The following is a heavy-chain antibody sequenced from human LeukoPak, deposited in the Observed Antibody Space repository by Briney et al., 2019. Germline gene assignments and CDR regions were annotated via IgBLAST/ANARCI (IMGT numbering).Heavy chain of an antibody. D-gene: IGHD6-13*01. J-gene: IGHJ4*02. CDR3: AKDLVATMKSSSWYPYYFDY. CDR1: GFTFSSYA. V-gene: IGHV3-23*01. Sequence: GGSLRLSCAASGFTFSSYAMSWVRQAPGKGLEWVSAISGSGGSTYYADSVKGRFTISRDNSKNTPYLQMNSLRAEDTAVYYCAKDLVATMKSSSWYPYYFDYWGQGTLVTVSS. CDR2: ISGSGGST.